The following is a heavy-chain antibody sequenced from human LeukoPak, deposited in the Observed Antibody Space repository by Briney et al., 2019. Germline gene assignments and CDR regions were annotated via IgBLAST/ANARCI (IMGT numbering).Heavy chain of an antibody. Sequence: PSETLSLTCAINGGSFSGYYVTWIRQAPGEGLEWIGEINPRGSTIHNPSLKSRVTISLDTSKNQFSLKLSSVTAADTAVYYCARETKLLANPQYYFFMDVWGKGTTVTVSS. J-gene: IGHJ6*03. CDR1: GGSFSGYY. CDR3: ARETKLLANPQYYFFMDV. CDR2: INPRGST. D-gene: IGHD2-15*01. V-gene: IGHV4-34*01.